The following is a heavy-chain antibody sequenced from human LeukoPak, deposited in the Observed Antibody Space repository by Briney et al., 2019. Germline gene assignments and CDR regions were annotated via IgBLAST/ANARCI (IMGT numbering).Heavy chain of an antibody. CDR2: ISAYNGNT. CDR3: ARVPLYGYYYMDV. D-gene: IGHD3-16*01. J-gene: IGHJ6*03. V-gene: IGHV1-18*01. Sequence: ASVKLSCKASGYTFTSYGITWVRQAPGQGLEWMGWISAYNGNTNYAQKLQGRVIMTTDTSTSTAYMELRSLRSDDTAVYYCARVPLYGYYYMDVWGKGTTVTVSS. CDR1: GYTFTSYG.